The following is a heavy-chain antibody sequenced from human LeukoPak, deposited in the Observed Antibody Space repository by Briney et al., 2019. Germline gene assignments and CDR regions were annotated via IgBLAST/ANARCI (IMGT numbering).Heavy chain of an antibody. D-gene: IGHD2-15*01. CDR2: IYYSGST. Sequence: SETLSLTCTVSGGSISSSSYYWGWIRQPPGKGPEWIGSIYYSGSTYYNPSLKSRVTISVDTSKNQFSLKLSSVTAADTAVYYCASGIVVVVAATYYFDYWGQGTLVTVSS. CDR3: ASGIVVVVAATYYFDY. J-gene: IGHJ4*02. V-gene: IGHV4-39*01. CDR1: GGSISSSSYY.